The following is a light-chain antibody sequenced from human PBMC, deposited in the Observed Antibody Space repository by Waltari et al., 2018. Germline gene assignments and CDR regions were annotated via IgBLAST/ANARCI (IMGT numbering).Light chain of an antibody. Sequence: DIQMTQSPSSLSASVGDRVTITCRASQSINTYLNWYQQKPGRAPKVLIYIASNLQTGVPSRFSGSGSGTVFTLTISSLQPEDVAVYYCQQCYSSPLTFGGGTKVEIK. V-gene: IGKV1-39*01. J-gene: IGKJ4*01. CDR1: QSINTY. CDR2: IAS. CDR3: QQCYSSPLT.